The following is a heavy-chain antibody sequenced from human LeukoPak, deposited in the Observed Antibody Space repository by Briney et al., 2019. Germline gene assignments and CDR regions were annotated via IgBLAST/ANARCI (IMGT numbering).Heavy chain of an antibody. D-gene: IGHD6-13*01. J-gene: IGHJ4*02. CDR1: GGSISSYY. V-gene: IGHV4-59*01. Sequence: PSETLSLTCTVSGGSISSYYWSWIRQPPGKGLEWIGYIYYSGSTNYNPSLKSRVTVSVDTSKNQFSLKLSSVTAADTAVYYCARVVRIAAAGIPHFDYWAQGTLVTVSS. CDR2: IYYSGST. CDR3: ARVVRIAAAGIPHFDY.